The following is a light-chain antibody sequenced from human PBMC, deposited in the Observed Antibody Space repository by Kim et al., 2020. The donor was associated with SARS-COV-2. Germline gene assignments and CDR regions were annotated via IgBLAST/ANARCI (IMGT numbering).Light chain of an antibody. CDR1: QRVSSY. CDR3: QQRSNWLT. Sequence: SLSPRQRATLSCRASQRVSSYLAWYPQKPGQAPRLLIYDASNRATGIPARFSGSGSGTDFTLTISSLEPEDFAVYYCQQRSNWLTFGGGTKVDIK. CDR2: DAS. V-gene: IGKV3-11*01. J-gene: IGKJ4*01.